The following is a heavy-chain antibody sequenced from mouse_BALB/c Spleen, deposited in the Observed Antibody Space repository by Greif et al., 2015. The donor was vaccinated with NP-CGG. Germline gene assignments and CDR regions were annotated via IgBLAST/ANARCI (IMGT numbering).Heavy chain of an antibody. CDR2: IWGDGST. J-gene: IGHJ1*01. V-gene: IGHV2-6-7*01. Sequence: VQGVESGPGLVAPSQSLSITCTVPGFSLTGYGVNWVRQPPGKGLEWLGMIWGDGSTDYNSALKSRLSISKDNSKSQVFLKMNSLQTDDTARYYCARGGGYDGDWYFDVWGAGTTVTVSS. CDR3: ARGGGYDGDWYFDV. CDR1: GFSLTGYG. D-gene: IGHD2-2*01.